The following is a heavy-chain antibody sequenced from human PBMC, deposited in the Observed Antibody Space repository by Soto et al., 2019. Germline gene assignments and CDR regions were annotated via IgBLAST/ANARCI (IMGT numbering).Heavy chain of an antibody. V-gene: IGHV1-8*01. CDR2: MNPNSGNT. J-gene: IGHJ6*03. D-gene: IGHD6-6*01. CDR1: GYTFTRYD. Sequence: ASVKVSCKTSGYTFTRYDINWVRQATGQGLEWMGWMNPNSGNTGYAQKFQGRVTMTRNTSISTAYMELSSLRSEDTAVYYCAAYSRSSRDSYYYYYYMDVWGKGTTVTVSS. CDR3: AAYSRSSRDSYYYYYYMDV.